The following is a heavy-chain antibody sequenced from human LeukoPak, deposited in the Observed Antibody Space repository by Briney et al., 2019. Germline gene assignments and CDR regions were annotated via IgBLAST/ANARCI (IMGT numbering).Heavy chain of an antibody. V-gene: IGHV1-18*01. Sequence: ASVKVSCKASGYTFTSYGISWVRQAPGQGLEWMGWISAYNGNTNYAQKLQGRVTMTTDTPTSTAYMELRSLRSDDTAVYYCARESYYDGMGYYYYYGMDVWGRGTTVTVSS. D-gene: IGHD3-22*01. J-gene: IGHJ6*02. CDR2: ISAYNGNT. CDR1: GYTFTSYG. CDR3: ARESYYDGMGYYYYYGMDV.